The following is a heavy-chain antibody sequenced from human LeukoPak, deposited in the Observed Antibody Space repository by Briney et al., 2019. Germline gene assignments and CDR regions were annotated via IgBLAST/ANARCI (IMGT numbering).Heavy chain of an antibody. CDR1: GGSISSGGYS. V-gene: IGHV4-30-2*01. CDR3: ARALYQPLLGIDY. D-gene: IGHD2-2*01. Sequence: SETLSLTCAVSGGSISSGGYSWSWIRQPPGKGLEWIGYIYHSGSTYYNPSLKSRVTISVDTSKNQFSLKLSSVTAADTAVYYCARALYQPLLGIDYWGQGTLVTVSS. J-gene: IGHJ4*02. CDR2: IYHSGST.